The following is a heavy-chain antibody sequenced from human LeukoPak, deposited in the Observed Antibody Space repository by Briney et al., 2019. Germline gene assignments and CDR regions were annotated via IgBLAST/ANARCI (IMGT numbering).Heavy chain of an antibody. J-gene: IGHJ5*02. CDR1: GGSISSYY. V-gene: IGHV4-59*01. CDR3: ARERPYCSGGSCYEDNWFDP. D-gene: IGHD2-15*01. CDR2: IYYSGST. Sequence: SETLSLTCTVSGGSISSYYWSWIRQPPGKGLEWIGYIYYSGSTNYNPSLKSRVTISVDTSENQFSLKLSSVTAADTAVYYCARERPYCSGGSCYEDNWFDPWGQGTLVTVSS.